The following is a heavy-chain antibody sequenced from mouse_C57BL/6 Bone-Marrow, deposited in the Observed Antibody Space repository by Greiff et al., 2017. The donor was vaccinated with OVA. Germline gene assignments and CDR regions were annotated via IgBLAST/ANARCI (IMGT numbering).Heavy chain of an antibody. Sequence: QVQLQQSGPELVKPGASVKISCKASGYAFSSSWMNWVKQRPGKGLEWIGRIYPGDGDTNYNGKFKGKATLTADKSSSTAYMQLSSLTSEDSAVYFCARSIIYYEYDGWFAYWGQGTLVTVSA. CDR3: ARSIIYYEYDGWFAY. CDR2: IYPGDGDT. D-gene: IGHD2-4*01. J-gene: IGHJ3*01. CDR1: GYAFSSSW. V-gene: IGHV1-82*01.